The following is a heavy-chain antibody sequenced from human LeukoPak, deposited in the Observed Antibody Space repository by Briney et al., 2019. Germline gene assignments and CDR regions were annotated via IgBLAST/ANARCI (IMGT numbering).Heavy chain of an antibody. CDR3: ARDRGYCSGGSCYRWFDP. V-gene: IGHV4-59*01. CDR1: GGSISSDC. J-gene: IGHJ5*02. CDR2: IYYSGST. Sequence: SETLSLTCTVSGGSISSDCWSWIRQPPGKGLEWIGYIYYSGSTNYNPSLKSRVSISVDTSKNQFSLKLSSVTAADTAVYYCARDRGYCSGGSCYRWFDPWGQGTLVTVSS. D-gene: IGHD2-15*01.